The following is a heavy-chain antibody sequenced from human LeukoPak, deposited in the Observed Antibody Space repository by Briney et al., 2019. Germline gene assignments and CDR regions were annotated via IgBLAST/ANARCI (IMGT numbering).Heavy chain of an antibody. CDR2: INHSGST. CDR1: GGSISSYY. V-gene: IGHV4-34*01. J-gene: IGHJ4*02. D-gene: IGHD5-18*01. Sequence: SETLSLTCTVSGGSISSYYWSWIRQPPGKGLEWIGEINHSGSTNYNPSLKSRVTISVDTSKNQFSLKLSSVTAADTAVYYCARGRTARVFDYWGQGTLVTVSS. CDR3: ARGRTARVFDY.